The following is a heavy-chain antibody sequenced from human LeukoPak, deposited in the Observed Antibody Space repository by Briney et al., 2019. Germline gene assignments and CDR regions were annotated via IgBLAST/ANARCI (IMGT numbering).Heavy chain of an antibody. CDR3: AKDRSSSWYWGDDY. J-gene: IGHJ4*02. CDR2: ISGGGST. V-gene: IGHV3-23*01. CDR1: GFTFNNYA. Sequence: GESLRLSCAASGFTFNNYAMSWVRQAPGKGLEWVSAISGGGSTYYADSVKGRFTISRDNSKNTLYLQMNSLRAEDTAVYYCAKDRSSSWYWGDDYWGQGTLVTASS. D-gene: IGHD6-13*01.